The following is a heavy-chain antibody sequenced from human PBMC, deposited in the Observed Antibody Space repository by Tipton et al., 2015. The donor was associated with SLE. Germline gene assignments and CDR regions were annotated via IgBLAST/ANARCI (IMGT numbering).Heavy chain of an antibody. CDR1: GGSLGTDY. J-gene: IGHJ6*02. CDR2: IYYSGST. CDR3: ARRREPRYYGMDV. V-gene: IGHV4-59*08. Sequence: TLSLTCIVSGGSLGTDYWSWIRQPPGKGLEWIGYIYYSGSTNYNPSLKSRVTISVDTSKNQFSLKLSSVTAADTAVYYCARRREPRYYGMDVWGQGTTVTVSS. D-gene: IGHD1-14*01.